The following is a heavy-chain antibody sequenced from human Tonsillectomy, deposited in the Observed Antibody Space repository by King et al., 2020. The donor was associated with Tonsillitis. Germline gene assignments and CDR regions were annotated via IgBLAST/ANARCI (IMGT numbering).Heavy chain of an antibody. V-gene: IGHV5-51*03. CDR2: IYPGDSET. Sequence: DVQLVESGAEVKKPGESLKISCKGVGYSFSRYWIAWVRQMSGKGLEWMGIIYPGDSETRYSPSFQGQVTISADESMTTAYLRWSSLNASDTAMYYCATGYSTTYYDYWGQGTLVTVSS. CDR3: ATGYSTTYYDY. J-gene: IGHJ4*02. D-gene: IGHD5-12*01. CDR1: GYSFSRYW.